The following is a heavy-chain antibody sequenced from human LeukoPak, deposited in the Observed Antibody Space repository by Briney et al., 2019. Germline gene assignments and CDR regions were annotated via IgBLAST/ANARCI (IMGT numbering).Heavy chain of an antibody. V-gene: IGHV3-33*08. CDR2: IWYDGSNK. CDR3: AREGSGLDY. J-gene: IGHJ4*02. D-gene: IGHD3-3*01. CDR1: GFTFSSYS. Sequence: PGGSLRLSCAASGFTFSSYSMNWVRQAPGKGLEWVAVIWYDGSNKYYADSVKGRFTISRDNSKNTLYLQMNSLRAEDTAVYYCAREGSGLDYWGQGTLVTVSS.